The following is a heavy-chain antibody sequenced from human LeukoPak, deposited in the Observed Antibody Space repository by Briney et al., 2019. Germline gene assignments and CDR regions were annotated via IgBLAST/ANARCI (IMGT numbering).Heavy chain of an antibody. CDR3: ARVAIFGVVIRYFDY. CDR1: GFTFTSYA. D-gene: IGHD3-3*01. V-gene: IGHV3-23*01. J-gene: IGHJ4*02. Sequence: GGSLRLSCAASGFTFTSYAMNWVRQASGQELEWVSAISGSGDSTYYADSVKGRFTITRDNSKNTLYLQMNSLRAEDTAVYYCARVAIFGVVIRYFDYWGQGTLVTVSS. CDR2: ISGSGDST.